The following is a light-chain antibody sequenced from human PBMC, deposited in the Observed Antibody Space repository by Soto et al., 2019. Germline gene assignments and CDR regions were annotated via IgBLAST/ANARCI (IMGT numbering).Light chain of an antibody. Sequence: EMVLTQSPGTLSLSPGERATLSYRASQSVSSSYLAWYQQKPGQAPRLLIYGASSRATGIPDRFSGSGSGTDFTLTISRLEPEDFAVYYCQQFGSSPLFTFGPGTKVDVK. CDR3: QQFGSSPLFT. V-gene: IGKV3-20*01. CDR2: GAS. J-gene: IGKJ3*01. CDR1: QSVSSSY.